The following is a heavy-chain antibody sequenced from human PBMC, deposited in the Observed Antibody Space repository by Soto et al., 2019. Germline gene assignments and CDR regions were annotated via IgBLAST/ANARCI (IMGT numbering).Heavy chain of an antibody. CDR3: AKALRPSLNFFYYVDV. Sequence: EVQLLESGGGLVQPGGSLRLSCVVSGFTFGSYAMSWVRQAPEKGPEWVAILGGNGFTTYYADSVKGRLTISGDKSKSTLFLQMNRLRADDTGVYYCAKALRPSLNFFYYVDVWGRGTSVTVSS. CDR1: GFTFGSYA. D-gene: IGHD2-2*01. CDR2: LGGNGFTT. J-gene: IGHJ6*03. V-gene: IGHV3-23*01.